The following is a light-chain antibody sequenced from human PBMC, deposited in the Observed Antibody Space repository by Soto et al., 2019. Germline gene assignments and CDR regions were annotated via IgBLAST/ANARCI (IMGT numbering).Light chain of an antibody. CDR2: DAS. V-gene: IGKV3-11*01. CDR1: LSVSVY. J-gene: IGKJ5*01. CDR3: HQRQYWPPIT. Sequence: EIVMTQSPATLSVSPGEIATLSCRTSLSVSVYLDWYQQKPGQAPRLLISDASNRATGIPARFSGSGSGTDFTLTIRSLEPEDFAVYYCHQRQYWPPITFGQGTRREN.